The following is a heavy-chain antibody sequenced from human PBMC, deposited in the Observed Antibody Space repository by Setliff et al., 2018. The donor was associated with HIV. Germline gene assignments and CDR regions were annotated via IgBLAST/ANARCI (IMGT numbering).Heavy chain of an antibody. CDR3: ARDIAAAGPNAFDI. Sequence: ASGPTLVNPTQTLTLTCTFSGFSLSTSAMRVSWIRQPPGKALEWLARIDWDDDKFYSTSLKTRLTISKDTSKNQVVLTMTNMDPVDTATYYCARDIAAAGPNAFDIWGQGTMVTVS. CDR1: GFSLSTSAMR. CDR2: IDWDDDK. J-gene: IGHJ3*02. D-gene: IGHD6-13*01. V-gene: IGHV2-70*04.